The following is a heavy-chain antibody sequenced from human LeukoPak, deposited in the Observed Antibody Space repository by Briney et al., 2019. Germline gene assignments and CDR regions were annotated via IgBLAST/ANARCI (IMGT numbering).Heavy chain of an antibody. CDR3: ARDNYYGSGSYYGTYYFDN. CDR1: GFTVSRNY. Sequence: PGGSLRLSCAASGFTVSRNYMSWVRQAPGKGLEWVSVIYSGGSTYYADSVKGRFTISSDNAKNSLYLLMNRLRAEDTAVYYCARDNYYGSGSYYGTYYFDNCGQGTLGTVSS. D-gene: IGHD3-10*01. J-gene: IGHJ4*02. V-gene: IGHV3-53*01. CDR2: IYSGGST.